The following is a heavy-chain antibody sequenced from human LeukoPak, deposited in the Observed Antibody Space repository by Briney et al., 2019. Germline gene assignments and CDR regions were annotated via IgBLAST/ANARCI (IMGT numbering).Heavy chain of an antibody. Sequence: PSETLSLTCTVTGGSFSTYYWSWIRQPPGKGLEWIGHFYYSGSTNYNPSLKSRVTISVDTSRNQFSLKFTSVTAADTAVYYCARGQGGNYYLNYFDYWGQGALVTVSS. V-gene: IGHV4-59*01. CDR2: FYYSGST. CDR1: GGSFSTYY. D-gene: IGHD1-26*01. J-gene: IGHJ4*02. CDR3: ARGQGGNYYLNYFDY.